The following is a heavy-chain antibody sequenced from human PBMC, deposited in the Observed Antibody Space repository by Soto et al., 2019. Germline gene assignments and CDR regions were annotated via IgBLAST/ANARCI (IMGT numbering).Heavy chain of an antibody. Sequence: ASVKVSCKASGYTFTSYGIIWVRQAPGQGLEWMGYISPYSGATTYAQKLQGRVTMTTDTSTSTAYMELRSLRSDDTAVYYCARVDRNYDFWSGYQYNNWFDPWGQGTLVTVSS. CDR2: ISPYSGAT. V-gene: IGHV1-18*01. J-gene: IGHJ5*02. CDR3: ARVDRNYDFWSGYQYNNWFDP. CDR1: GYTFTSYG. D-gene: IGHD3-3*01.